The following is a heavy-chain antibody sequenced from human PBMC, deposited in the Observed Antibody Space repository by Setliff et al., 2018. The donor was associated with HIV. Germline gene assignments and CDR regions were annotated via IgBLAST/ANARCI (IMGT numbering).Heavy chain of an antibody. CDR2: IRSKAYGGTT. D-gene: IGHD1-1*01. V-gene: IGHV3-49*02. CDR3: TRGHKNCDI. Sequence: WIRQPPGKGLEWVGFIRSKAYGGTTAYAASVKGRFTISRDDSKSIAYLQMNSLKTEDTAVYYCTRGHKNCDIWGQGTMVTVS. J-gene: IGHJ3*02.